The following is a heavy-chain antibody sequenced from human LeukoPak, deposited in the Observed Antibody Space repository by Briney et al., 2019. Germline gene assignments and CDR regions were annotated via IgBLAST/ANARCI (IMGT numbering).Heavy chain of an antibody. V-gene: IGHV4-59*01. Sequence: SETLSLTCTVSGGSISTYYWSWIRQPPGKGLEWIGYIYYIGGTNYNTSLKSRVTISVDTSQNQLSLTLSSVTAADTAVYYCARDPGYRTNWFDPWAQGTLVTVSS. CDR1: GGSISTYY. CDR2: IYYIGGT. D-gene: IGHD6-13*01. CDR3: ARDPGYRTNWFDP. J-gene: IGHJ5*02.